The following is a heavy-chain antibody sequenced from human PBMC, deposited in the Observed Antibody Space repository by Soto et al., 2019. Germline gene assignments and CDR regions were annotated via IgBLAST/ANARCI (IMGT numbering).Heavy chain of an antibody. Sequence: SETLSLTCTVSGGSISSGDYYWSWIRQPPGKGLEWIGYIYYSGSTYYNPSLKSRVTISVDTSKNQFSLKLSSVTAADTAVYYCARVGAIFGVPYNWFDPWGQGTLVTVSS. D-gene: IGHD3-3*01. CDR3: ARVGAIFGVPYNWFDP. V-gene: IGHV4-30-4*01. CDR2: IYYSGST. J-gene: IGHJ5*02. CDR1: GGSISSGDYY.